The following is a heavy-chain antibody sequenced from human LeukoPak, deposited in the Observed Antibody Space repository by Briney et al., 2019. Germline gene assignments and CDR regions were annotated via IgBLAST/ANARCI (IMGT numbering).Heavy chain of an antibody. Sequence: GASVKVSCKASGYTFTSYDINWVRQATGQGLEWMGWMNPNSGNTGYAQKFQGRVTITRNTSISTAYIELSSLRSEDTAVYYCARSRPNDYGDKPFDYWGQGTLVTVSS. CDR1: GYTFTSYD. V-gene: IGHV1-8*03. CDR3: ARSRPNDYGDKPFDY. CDR2: MNPNSGNT. D-gene: IGHD4-23*01. J-gene: IGHJ4*02.